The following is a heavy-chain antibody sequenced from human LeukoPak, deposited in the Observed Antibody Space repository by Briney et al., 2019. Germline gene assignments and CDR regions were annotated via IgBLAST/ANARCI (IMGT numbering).Heavy chain of an antibody. D-gene: IGHD6-13*01. CDR1: GFTFSTYN. V-gene: IGHV3-21*04. J-gene: IGHJ4*02. CDR3: AKERGYSSSARDYFDY. Sequence: GGSLRLSCAASGFTFSTYNMNWVRQAPGKGLEWVSSISSSSSYIYYADSVKGRFTISRDNAKNSLYLQMNSLRAEDTAVYYCAKERGYSSSARDYFDYWGQGTLVTVSS. CDR2: ISSSSSYI.